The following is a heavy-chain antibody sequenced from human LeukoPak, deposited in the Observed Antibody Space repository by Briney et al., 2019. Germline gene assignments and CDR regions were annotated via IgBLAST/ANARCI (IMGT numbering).Heavy chain of an antibody. D-gene: IGHD2-15*01. J-gene: IGHJ4*02. CDR1: GYTFTSYD. CDR3: ARGPGYCSGGSCYFFDY. CDR2: MNPNSGNT. V-gene: IGHV1-8*01. Sequence: ASVKVSCKASGYTFTSYDINWVRQATGQGLECMGWMNPNSGNTGYAQKFQGRVTITRNTSISTAYMELSSLRSEDTAVYYCARGPGYCSGGSCYFFDYWGQGTLVTVSS.